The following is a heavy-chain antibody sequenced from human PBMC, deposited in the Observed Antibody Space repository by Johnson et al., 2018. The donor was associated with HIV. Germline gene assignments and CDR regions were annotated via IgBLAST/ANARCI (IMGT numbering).Heavy chain of an antibody. CDR2: ISGSGYST. V-gene: IGHV3-23*04. D-gene: IGHD6-6*01. Sequence: VQLVESGGGVVPPGRSLRLSCAASGFTFDDYGMSWVRQAPGKGLEWVSTISGSGYSTYYADSVKGRCTISRDNSKNTLYLQMSSLRAEDTAVYYCAKDPASIAARLYAFDIWGQGTMVTVSS. CDR1: GFTFDDYG. J-gene: IGHJ3*02. CDR3: AKDPASIAARLYAFDI.